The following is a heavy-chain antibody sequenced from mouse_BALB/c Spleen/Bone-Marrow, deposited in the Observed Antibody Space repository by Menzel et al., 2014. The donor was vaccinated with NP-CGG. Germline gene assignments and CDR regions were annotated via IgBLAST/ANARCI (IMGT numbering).Heavy chain of an antibody. V-gene: IGHV1-87*01. CDR1: GYTFTSYW. Sequence: QVQLQQSGAELARPGASVKLSCKASGYTFTSYWLQWVKQRPGQGLEWIGAIYPGDGDTRYTQKFKGKATLTADKSSSTAYMQLSSLASEDSAVYYCPRSATTVVADGMDYWGQGTSVTVSS. CDR3: PRSATTVVADGMDY. J-gene: IGHJ4*01. CDR2: IYPGDGDT. D-gene: IGHD1-1*01.